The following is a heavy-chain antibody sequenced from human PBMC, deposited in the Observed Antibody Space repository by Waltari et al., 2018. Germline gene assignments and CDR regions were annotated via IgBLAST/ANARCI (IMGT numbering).Heavy chain of an antibody. J-gene: IGHJ4*02. D-gene: IGHD2-15*01. CDR1: GYSMRIMDC. Sequence: QLQESGPGLVEPSGALSFTCDVPGYSMRIMDCWSWVRQPPGQGLEWIGQVHRSGRPNYNPSFASRVSMSLDPSKNQFTLKVISATVADTAVYYCARDRGRGLYLDSWGPGTLVTVSP. CDR3: ARDRGRGLYLDS. V-gene: IGHV4-4*02. CDR2: VHRSGRP.